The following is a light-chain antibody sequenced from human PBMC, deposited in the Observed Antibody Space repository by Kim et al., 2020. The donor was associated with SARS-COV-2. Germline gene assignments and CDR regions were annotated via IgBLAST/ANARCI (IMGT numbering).Light chain of an antibody. CDR2: WAS. CDR1: QTVLYNSNNKNY. CDR3: QQYYSIPPS. V-gene: IGKV4-1*01. Sequence: DIVMTQSPDSLAVSLGERATLNCKSSQTVLYNSNNKNYLAWYQQKPGQAPKLLIYWASIRESGVSDRFSGSGSETDFTLTISSLQAEDVAVYYCQQYYSIPPSVGQGTKLEIK. J-gene: IGKJ2*03.